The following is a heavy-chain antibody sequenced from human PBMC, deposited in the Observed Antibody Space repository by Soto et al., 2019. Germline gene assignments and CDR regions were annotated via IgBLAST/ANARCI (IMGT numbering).Heavy chain of an antibody. V-gene: IGHV4-59*01. D-gene: IGHD6-13*01. CDR1: GGSLSSYY. Sequence: PWETLSLTCTVSGGSLSSYYWMWIRQLPGKGLEWMGYIYYSGGTNYNPSLQSRVTMSVDTPKNQFSLKLTSVTAADTAVYYCGRESPGAGHLDYWGQGTLVTVSS. CDR3: GRESPGAGHLDY. CDR2: IYYSGGT. J-gene: IGHJ4*02.